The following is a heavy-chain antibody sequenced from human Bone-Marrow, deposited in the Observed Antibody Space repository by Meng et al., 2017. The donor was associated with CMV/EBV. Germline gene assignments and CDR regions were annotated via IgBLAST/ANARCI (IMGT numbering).Heavy chain of an antibody. CDR2: ISAYNGNT. D-gene: IGHD2-15*01. CDR3: ARDASFTRPGWFDP. J-gene: IGHJ5*02. CDR1: GYTFTSYG. Sequence: ASVKVSCKASGYTFTSYGISWVRQAPGQGLEWMGWISAYNGNTNYAQKLQGRVTMTTDTSTSTAYMELRSMRSDDTAVYYCARDASFTRPGWFDPWGQGTLVTVSS. V-gene: IGHV1-18*01.